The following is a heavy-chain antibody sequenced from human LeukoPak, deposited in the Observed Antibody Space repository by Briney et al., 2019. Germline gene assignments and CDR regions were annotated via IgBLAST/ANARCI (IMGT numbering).Heavy chain of an antibody. CDR1: GFTFSSYS. CDR3: ARDIEGRITIFGVASPDAFDI. CDR2: ISSSSSYI. Sequence: GGSLRLSCAASGFTFSSYSMNWVRQAPGKGLEWVSSISSSSSYIYYADSVKGRFTISRDNAKNSLYLQMNSLRAEDTAVYYCARDIEGRITIFGVASPDAFDIWGQGTMVTVSS. V-gene: IGHV3-21*01. J-gene: IGHJ3*02. D-gene: IGHD3-3*01.